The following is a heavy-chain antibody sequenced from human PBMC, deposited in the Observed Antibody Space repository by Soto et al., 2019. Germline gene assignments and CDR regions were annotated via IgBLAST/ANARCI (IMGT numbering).Heavy chain of an antibody. CDR3: ARDGYDILTGSTTYYYGMDV. Sequence: LRLSCAASGFTVSSNYMSWVRQAPGKGLEWVSVIYSGGSTYYADSVKGRFTISRDNSKNTLYLQMNSLRAEDTAVYYCARDGYDILTGSTTYYYGMDVWGQGTTVTVSS. D-gene: IGHD3-9*01. V-gene: IGHV3-53*01. CDR2: IYSGGST. CDR1: GFTVSSNY. J-gene: IGHJ6*02.